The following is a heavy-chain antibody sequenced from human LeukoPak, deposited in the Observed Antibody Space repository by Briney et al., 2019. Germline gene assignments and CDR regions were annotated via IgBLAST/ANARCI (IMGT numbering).Heavy chain of an antibody. J-gene: IGHJ4*02. D-gene: IGHD6-19*01. Sequence: GGSLRLSCAASGFTVSSNYMSWVRQAPGKGLEWVSVIYSGGSTYYADSVKGRFTISRDNSKNTLCLQMNSLRAEDTAVYYCARGSGWFYFDYWGQGTLVTVSS. CDR2: IYSGGST. CDR3: ARGSGWFYFDY. V-gene: IGHV3-53*01. CDR1: GFTVSSNY.